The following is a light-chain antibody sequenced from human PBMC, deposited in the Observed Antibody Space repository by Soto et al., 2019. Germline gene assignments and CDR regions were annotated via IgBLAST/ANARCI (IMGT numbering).Light chain of an antibody. V-gene: IGKV1-5*03. J-gene: IGKJ1*01. CDR1: QSIENW. CDR3: QQYESFPRT. CDR2: KAS. Sequence: DIQMTQSPSTLSASVGDRVIITCRASQSIENWLAWYQQKPGKAPKLFILKASTLEIVVPSRFSGSGSGTEFTLSISSLQPDDFATYFCQQYESFPRTFGQGTKVEIK.